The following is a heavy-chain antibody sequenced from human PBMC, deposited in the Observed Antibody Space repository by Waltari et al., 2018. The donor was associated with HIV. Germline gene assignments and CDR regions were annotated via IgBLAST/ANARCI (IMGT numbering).Heavy chain of an antibody. CDR2: FGVEDNEA. J-gene: IGHJ4*02. V-gene: IGHV1-24*01. CDR1: GHTLSEMS. D-gene: IGHD6-13*01. Sequence: QVQLEQSGAEVKTPGASVKVSCKVSGHTLSEMSMHWVRQAPGKGLEWMGYFGVEDNEAIAAAKFQGRVPMTQDASADTAYIELSSLRAEDRAVYFCAAHREAVPEAVSEYFEFWGQGALVIVSS. CDR3: AAHREAVPEAVSEYFEF.